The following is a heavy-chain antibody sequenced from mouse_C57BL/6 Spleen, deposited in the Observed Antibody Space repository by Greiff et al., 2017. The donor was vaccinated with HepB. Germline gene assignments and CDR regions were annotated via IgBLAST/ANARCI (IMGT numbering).Heavy chain of an antibody. CDR1: GFTFSDYG. Sequence: DVKLQESGGGLVKPGGSLKLSCAASGFTFSDYGMHWVRQAPEKGLEWVAYISSGSSTIYYADTVKGRFTISRDNAKNTLFLQMTSLRAEDTAMYYCARRKDYDVLAMDYWGQGTSVTVSS. CDR2: ISSGSSTI. J-gene: IGHJ4*01. CDR3: ARRKDYDVLAMDY. D-gene: IGHD2-4*01. V-gene: IGHV5-17*01.